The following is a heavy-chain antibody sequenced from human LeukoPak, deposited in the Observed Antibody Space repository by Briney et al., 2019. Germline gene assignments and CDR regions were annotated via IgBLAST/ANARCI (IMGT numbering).Heavy chain of an antibody. CDR1: GGSISIHY. V-gene: IGHV4-59*11. D-gene: IGHD3-22*01. Sequence: PSQTQALTCSVSGGSISIHYGSWIPQPPGKGLEWIGYIYYSGSTNYNPTLKSRVTISVDTSKNQFSLKLSSVTAADTAVYNCARDTRGYYPSFDYWGQGTLVTVSS. CDR2: IYYSGST. CDR3: ARDTRGYYPSFDY. J-gene: IGHJ4*02.